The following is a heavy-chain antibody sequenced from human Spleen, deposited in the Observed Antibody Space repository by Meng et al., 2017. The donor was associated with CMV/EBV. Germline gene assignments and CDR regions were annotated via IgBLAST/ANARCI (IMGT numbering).Heavy chain of an antibody. V-gene: IGHV1-2*02. CDR2: INPNSGGA. CDR3: ARDRGDI. D-gene: IGHD3-10*01. CDR1: GYTFTGYY. Sequence: ASVKVSCKASGYTFTGYYIHWVRQAPGQGLEWVGWINPNSGGAISAQKFQGRVTMTRDTSISTAYMELSSLRSDDTAMYYCARDRGDIWGQGTMVTVSS. J-gene: IGHJ3*02.